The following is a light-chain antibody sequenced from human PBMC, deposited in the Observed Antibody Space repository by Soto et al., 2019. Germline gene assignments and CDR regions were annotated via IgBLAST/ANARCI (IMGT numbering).Light chain of an antibody. CDR2: EAT. V-gene: IGLV2-8*01. CDR3: SSFTGSSTLYV. J-gene: IGLJ1*01. CDR1: SSDVGAYDC. Sequence: QSALTQPPSASGSPGQSVTISCTGTSSDVGAYDCVSWYQQHPGKAPRLMIYEATKRPSGVPDRFSGSKSGNTASLTVSGLQAEDEADYYCSSFTGSSTLYVFGSGTKVNVL.